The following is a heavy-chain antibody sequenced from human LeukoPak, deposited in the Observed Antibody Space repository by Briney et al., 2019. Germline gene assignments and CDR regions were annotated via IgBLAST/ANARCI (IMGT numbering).Heavy chain of an antibody. Sequence: AGGSLRLSCAVSGFTFSSYWMYWVRHGPGEGLVWVSRLRGDGNYTNYAESVKGRFTISRDNAKNTLHLQMNSLRAEDTAVYYCARDHRRYGMDVWGQGTTVTVSS. CDR2: LRGDGNYT. CDR1: GFTFSSYW. CDR3: ARDHRRYGMDV. V-gene: IGHV3-74*01. J-gene: IGHJ6*02.